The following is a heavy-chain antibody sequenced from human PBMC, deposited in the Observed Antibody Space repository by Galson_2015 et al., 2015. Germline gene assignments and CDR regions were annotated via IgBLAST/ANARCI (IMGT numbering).Heavy chain of an antibody. CDR1: GFTSSSYA. CDR3: ARGVESAGYYYGMDV. CDR2: ISYDGSNK. D-gene: IGHD1-1*01. Sequence: SLRLSCAASGFTSSSYAMHWVRQAPGKGLEWVAVISYDGSNKYYADSVKGRFTISRDNSKNTLYLQMNSLRAEDTAVYYCARGVESAGYYYGMDVWGQGTTVTVSS. V-gene: IGHV3-30-3*01. J-gene: IGHJ6*02.